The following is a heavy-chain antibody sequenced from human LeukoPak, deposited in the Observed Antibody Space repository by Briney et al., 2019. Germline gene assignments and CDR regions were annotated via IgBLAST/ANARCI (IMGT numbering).Heavy chain of an antibody. CDR2: ISASGDTI. J-gene: IGHJ4*02. CDR3: ARDPTGSTALI. Sequence: GGSLRLSCADSEFTFSSYAMSWVRQAPGKGLEWVSGISASGDTIYYADSVKGRFTISRDNAKNSLYLQMNSLRAEDTAVYYCARDPTGSTALIWGQGTLVTVSS. D-gene: IGHD2-21*02. CDR1: EFTFSSYA. V-gene: IGHV3-23*01.